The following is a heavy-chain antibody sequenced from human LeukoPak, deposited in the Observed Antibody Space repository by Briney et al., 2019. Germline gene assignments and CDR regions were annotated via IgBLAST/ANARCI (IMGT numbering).Heavy chain of an antibody. Sequence: GGSLRLSCAASGFTFSSYSMNWVRQAPGKGLEWVSSISSSSSYIYYADSVKGRFTISRDNAKNSLYLQMNSLRAEDTAVYYCARDGTDCSGGSCYYAFDIWGQGTMVTVSS. V-gene: IGHV3-21*01. CDR1: GFTFSSYS. D-gene: IGHD2-15*01. CDR3: ARDGTDCSGGSCYYAFDI. CDR2: ISSSSSYI. J-gene: IGHJ3*02.